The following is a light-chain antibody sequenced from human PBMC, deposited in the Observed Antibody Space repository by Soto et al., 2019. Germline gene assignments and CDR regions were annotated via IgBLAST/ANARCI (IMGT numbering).Light chain of an antibody. CDR2: GAS. V-gene: IGKV3-20*01. J-gene: IGKJ1*01. CDR3: QQHDSSPWM. Sequence: EVVLTQSPCSLSLSPGERATLSCRASQSVSNTYVAWYQHIPGQTPRLLIYGASNRATGIPDRFSGSGSGTDFTLTISRLEPEDFAVYYCQQHDSSPWMFGQGTKVDIK. CDR1: QSVSNTY.